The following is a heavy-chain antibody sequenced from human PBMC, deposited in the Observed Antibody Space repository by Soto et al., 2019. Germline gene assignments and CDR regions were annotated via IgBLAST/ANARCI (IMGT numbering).Heavy chain of an antibody. CDR3: ATGNDLLNY. CDR1: GGSISRYY. J-gene: IGHJ4*02. Sequence: SETLSLTCTVSGGSISRYYWSWVRQPPGKGLEWIGYIHYSGTTNYNPSLKSRVTISVDTSKNQSSLRLNSVTASDTAVYYCATGNDLLNYWGQGALVTVSS. D-gene: IGHD3-9*01. CDR2: IHYSGTT. V-gene: IGHV4-59*01.